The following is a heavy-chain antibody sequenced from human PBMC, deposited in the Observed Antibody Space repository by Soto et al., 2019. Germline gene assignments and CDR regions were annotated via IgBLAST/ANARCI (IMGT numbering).Heavy chain of an antibody. CDR2: IYHSGST. D-gene: IGHD2-15*01. Sequence: PSLPLSVTCAVSCASVSNIKGWSWIRQSPGKGLEWIGYIYHSGSTYYNPSLKSRVTISVDRSKNQFSLKLSSVTAADTAVYYCARGQVVAAQHWGQGTLVTVS. V-gene: IGHV4-4*02. CDR3: ARGQVVAAQH. CDR1: CASVSNIKG. J-gene: IGHJ4*02.